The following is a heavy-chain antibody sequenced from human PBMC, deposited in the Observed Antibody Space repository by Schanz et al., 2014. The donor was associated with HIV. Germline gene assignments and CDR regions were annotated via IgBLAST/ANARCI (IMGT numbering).Heavy chain of an antibody. V-gene: IGHV3-23*01. CDR3: AKSLPIETATITYFDY. D-gene: IGHD1-20*01. CDR1: GFTFSNYA. Sequence: EVQLLESGGGLVQPGGSLRLSRAASGFTFSNYAMTWVRQAPGKGLEWVSAISGGSTYYADSVKGRFTISRDNSKNTLYLHMNNLRAEDTAVYYCAKSLPIETATITYFDYWGQGTLVTVSS. J-gene: IGHJ4*02. CDR2: ISGGST.